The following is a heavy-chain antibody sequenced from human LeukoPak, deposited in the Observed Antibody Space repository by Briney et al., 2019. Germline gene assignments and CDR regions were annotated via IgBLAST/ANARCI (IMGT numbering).Heavy chain of an antibody. CDR3: ARHVRGYYGMDV. V-gene: IGHV4-59*08. CDR1: GGSISSYY. J-gene: IGHJ6*02. CDR2: IYYSGST. Sequence: SGTLSLTCTVSGGSISSYYWSWIRQPPGKGLEWIGYIYYSGSTNYNPSLKSRVTISVDTSKNQFSLKLSSVTAADTAVYYCARHVRGYYGMDVWGQGTTVTVSS.